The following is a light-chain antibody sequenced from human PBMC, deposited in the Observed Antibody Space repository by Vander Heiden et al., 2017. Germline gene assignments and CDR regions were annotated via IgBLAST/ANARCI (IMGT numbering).Light chain of an antibody. Sequence: QSLLTQPPSPSGPPGRRVSLACSGSSSKIGSNCVYWTQPFPGIAPTLLTDRDNQRPSVVPGRFSSSKSGTAASLASSGLGCEDEADYYCAAWDDSLSGLFGGGTKLTVL. V-gene: IGLV1-47*01. CDR2: RDN. CDR1: SSKIGSNC. CDR3: AAWDDSLSGL. J-gene: IGLJ3*02.